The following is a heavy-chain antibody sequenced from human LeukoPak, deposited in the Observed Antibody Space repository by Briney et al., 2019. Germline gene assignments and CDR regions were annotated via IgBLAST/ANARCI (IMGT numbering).Heavy chain of an antibody. Sequence: PGGSLRLSCAASGFTFSDSYMSWIRQAPGKGLEYISYICSSGSTIYYADSVKGRFTLSRDNAKNSLSLEMNSLRAEDTAVYYCARGKYSFDYWGQGTLVTVSS. CDR1: GFTFSDSY. J-gene: IGHJ4*02. V-gene: IGHV3-11*01. CDR2: ICSSGSTI. CDR3: ARGKYSFDY.